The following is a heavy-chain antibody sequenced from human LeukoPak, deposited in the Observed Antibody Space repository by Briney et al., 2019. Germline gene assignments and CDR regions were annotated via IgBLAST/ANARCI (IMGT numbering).Heavy chain of an antibody. CDR2: IYYSGST. J-gene: IGHJ5*02. CDR1: GGSISSGDYY. Sequence: SETLSLTCTVSGGSISSGDYYWSWIRQPPGKGLEWIGYIYYSGSTYYNPSLKSRVTISVDTSKNQFSLKLNSVTAADTAVYYCARRRVGAISSYNWFDPWGQGTLVTVSS. CDR3: ARRRVGAISSYNWFDP. D-gene: IGHD1-26*01. V-gene: IGHV4-30-4*08.